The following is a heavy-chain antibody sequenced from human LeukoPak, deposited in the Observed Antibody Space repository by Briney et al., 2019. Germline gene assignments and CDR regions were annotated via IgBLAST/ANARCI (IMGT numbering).Heavy chain of an antibody. CDR1: GFTFSSYS. CDR2: ISSSSSYI. V-gene: IGHV3-21*01. D-gene: IGHD3-3*01. CDR3: ARDPGPYTLRFLEWSTHYGMDV. J-gene: IGHJ6*02. Sequence: PGGSLRLSCAASGFTFSSYSMNWVRQAPGKGLEWVSSISSSSSYIYYADSVKGRFTISRDNAKNSLYLQMNSLRAEDTAVYYCARDPGPYTLRFLEWSTHYGMDVWGQGTAVTVSS.